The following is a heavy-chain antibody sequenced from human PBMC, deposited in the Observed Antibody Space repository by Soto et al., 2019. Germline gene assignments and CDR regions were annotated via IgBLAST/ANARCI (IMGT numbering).Heavy chain of an antibody. J-gene: IGHJ4*02. CDR2: SYHSGST. CDR3: AAGGGLPRYY. CDR1: GGSISSGGYS. V-gene: IGHV4-30-2*01. Sequence: QLQLQESGSGLVKPSQTLSLTCAVSGGSISSGGYSWSWIRQAPGKGLEWIGYSYHSGSTYYNPSLKSRVTISVDRSTNQFSLKLSSVTAADTAVYYCAAGGGLPRYYWGQGTLVTVSS. D-gene: IGHD5-12*01.